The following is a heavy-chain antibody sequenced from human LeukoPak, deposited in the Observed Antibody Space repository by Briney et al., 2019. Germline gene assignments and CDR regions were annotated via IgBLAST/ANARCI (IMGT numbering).Heavy chain of an antibody. V-gene: IGHV3-30-3*01. CDR2: ISYDGSNK. J-gene: IGHJ4*02. Sequence: GGSLRLSCAASGFTFSSYAMHWVRQAPGKGLEWVAVISYDGSNKYYADSVKGRFTISRDNSKNTLYLQMNSLRVEDTAVYYCARDNGVGAFDYWGQGTLVTVSS. CDR1: GFTFSSYA. D-gene: IGHD1-26*01. CDR3: ARDNGVGAFDY.